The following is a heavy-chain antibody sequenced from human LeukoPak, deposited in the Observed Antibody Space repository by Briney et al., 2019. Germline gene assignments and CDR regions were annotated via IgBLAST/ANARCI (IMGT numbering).Heavy chain of an antibody. CDR3: ARLVAYGSGSYDVSRYYYHYYMDV. CDR2: IYPGDSDT. Sequence: GESLKISCKGSGYSFTSYWIGWVRQMPGKGLEWMGIIYPGDSDTRYSPSCQGQVTISADKSISTAYLQWSSLKASDTAMYYCARLVAYGSGSYDVSRYYYHYYMDVWGKGTTVTVSS. J-gene: IGHJ6*03. CDR1: GYSFTSYW. D-gene: IGHD3-10*01. V-gene: IGHV5-51*01.